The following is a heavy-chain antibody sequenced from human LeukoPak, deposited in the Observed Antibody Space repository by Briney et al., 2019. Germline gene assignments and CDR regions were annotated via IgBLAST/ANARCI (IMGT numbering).Heavy chain of an antibody. V-gene: IGHV3-74*01. J-gene: IGHJ4*02. D-gene: IGHD1-26*01. CDR3: ARGPAANSGNYYAGDY. CDR1: GFTFSNSW. CDR2: INNDGSTT. Sequence: GGPLGLSVAASGFTFSNSWIHWVAQTPGRGRLWVSLINNDGSTTSYADSVKGRFTISRDNAKNTLYLQMNSLKSEDSAAYYCARGPAANSGNYYAGDYWGQGTLVTVSS.